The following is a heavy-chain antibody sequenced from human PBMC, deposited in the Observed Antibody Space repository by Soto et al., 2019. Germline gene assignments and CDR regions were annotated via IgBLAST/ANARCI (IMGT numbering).Heavy chain of an antibody. D-gene: IGHD3-10*01. CDR3: AIHPGSAVRGVIMGAFDI. CDR2: IYPGDSDT. CDR1: GYSFTSYW. Sequence: GESLKISCKGSGYSFTSYWIGWVRQMPGKGLEWMGIIYPGDSDTRYSPSFQGQVTISADKSINTAYLQWSSLKASDTAMYYCAIHPGSAVRGVIMGAFDIWGQGTMVTVS. V-gene: IGHV5-51*01. J-gene: IGHJ3*02.